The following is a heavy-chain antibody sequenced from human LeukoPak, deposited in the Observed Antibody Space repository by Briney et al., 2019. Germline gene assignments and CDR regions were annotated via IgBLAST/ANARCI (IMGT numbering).Heavy chain of an antibody. CDR1: GDTVSINSAA. J-gene: IGHJ4*02. D-gene: IGHD3-22*01. V-gene: IGHV6-1*01. Sequence: SQTLSLSCAISGDTVSINSAASNWIRQSPSRGLEWLGRTYYRSKWYNDYAVSVKSRVTIKPDTSKHQFSLQLNYVTYEGTARYDCARVDYESSGYYYAFDYWGQGTMVTVSS. CDR2: TYYRSKWYN. CDR3: ARVDYESSGYYYAFDY.